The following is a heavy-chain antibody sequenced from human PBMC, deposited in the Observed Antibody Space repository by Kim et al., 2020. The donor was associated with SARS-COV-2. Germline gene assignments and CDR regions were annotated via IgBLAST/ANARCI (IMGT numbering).Heavy chain of an antibody. CDR3: AKSKITMFQGVLYGMDV. J-gene: IGHJ6*01. CDR2: ISWNSGTI. CDR1: GFTFDDYA. Sequence: GGSLRLSCAASGFTFDDYAMHWVQQAPGKGLEWVSGISWNSGTIGYADSVKGRFTISRDNAKNSLYLQMNSLRTEDTALYYCAKSKITMFQGVLYGMDV. V-gene: IGHV3-9*01. D-gene: IGHD3-10*01.